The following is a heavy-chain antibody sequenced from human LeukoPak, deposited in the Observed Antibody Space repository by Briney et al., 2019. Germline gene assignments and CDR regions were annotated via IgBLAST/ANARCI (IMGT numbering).Heavy chain of an antibody. V-gene: IGHV5-51*01. CDR1: GYNFPIYW. CDR2: IYPDDSTT. Sequence: GESLKISCQGSGYNFPIYWIGWVRQMPGQGLEWMGIIYPDDSTTIYGPSFQGQVTISADKSISTAYLEWSSLKASDTAIYYCARQGAAGKYYYYYMDVWGKGTTVTVSS. D-gene: IGHD6-13*01. CDR3: ARQGAAGKYYYYYMDV. J-gene: IGHJ6*03.